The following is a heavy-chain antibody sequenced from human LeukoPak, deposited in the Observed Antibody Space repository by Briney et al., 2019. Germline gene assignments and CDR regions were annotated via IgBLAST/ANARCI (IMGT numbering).Heavy chain of an antibody. D-gene: IGHD6-6*01. CDR2: ISSSGSTI. J-gene: IGHJ6*03. CDR3: ARDSTRYSSSSWDYYYMDV. Sequence: VGSLRLSCAASVFALSDDYMSWIREAPGNGLKWGSYISSSGSTIDYADSVKGRFTTSRDNAKNSLYLKMTSMRAEDTAVYYCARDSTRYSSSSWDYYYMDVWGKGTTVTVSS. CDR1: VFALSDDY. V-gene: IGHV3-11*01.